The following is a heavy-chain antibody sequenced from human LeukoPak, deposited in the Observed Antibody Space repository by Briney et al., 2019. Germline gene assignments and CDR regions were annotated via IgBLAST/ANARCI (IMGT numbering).Heavy chain of an antibody. V-gene: IGHV4-39*07. CDR3: ARFIVVVPAAGWFDP. J-gene: IGHJ5*02. CDR1: GGSLSSTSYY. D-gene: IGHD2-2*01. Sequence: SETLSLTCTVSGGSLSSTSYYWGWIRQPPGKGLEWIGSIYHSGSTYYNPSLKSRVTISVDTSKNQFSLKLSSVTAADTAVYYCARFIVVVPAAGWFDPWGQGTLVTVSS. CDR2: IYHSGST.